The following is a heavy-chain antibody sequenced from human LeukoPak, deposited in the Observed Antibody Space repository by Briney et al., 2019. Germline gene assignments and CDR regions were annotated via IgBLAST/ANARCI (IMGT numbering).Heavy chain of an antibody. V-gene: IGHV3-9*01. J-gene: IGHJ3*02. CDR1: GFTFDDHG. CDR3: AKDTGRPTDAITMEDNAFDI. CDR2: ISWSSGII. D-gene: IGHD3-3*01. Sequence: GRSLRLSCAASGFTFDDHGMHWVRQAPGKGLEWVSGISWSSGIIGYADSVKGRFTISRDNAKNSLYLQMDSLRAEDTALYYCAKDTGRPTDAITMEDNAFDIWGQGTMVTVSS.